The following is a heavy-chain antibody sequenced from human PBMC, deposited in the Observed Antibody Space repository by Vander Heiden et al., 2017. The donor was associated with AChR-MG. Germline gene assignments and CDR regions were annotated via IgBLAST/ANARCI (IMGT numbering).Heavy chain of an antibody. CDR3: VKEFDSVWGSYRPLDF. Sequence: EVRLLETGGGLAQPGRSRRISRVGSGFIFNNFGMSWVRQAPGKGLEWLSSISGSGSHTFYADSVRGRFTISRDTSKNTLYLQMSSLQDGDTALYYCVKEFDSVWGSYRPLDFWGQGTLVTVSS. CDR1: GFIFNNFG. J-gene: IGHJ4*02. D-gene: IGHD3-16*02. CDR2: ISGSGSHT. V-gene: IGHV3-23*01.